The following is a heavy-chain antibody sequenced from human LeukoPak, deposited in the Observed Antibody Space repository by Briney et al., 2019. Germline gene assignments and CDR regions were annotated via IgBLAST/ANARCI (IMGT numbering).Heavy chain of an antibody. D-gene: IGHD1/OR15-1a*01. CDR3: ARDAEGLTGTENWFDP. Sequence: SETLSLTCAVYGGSFSGYYWGWIRQPPGKGLEWIGEINHSGSTNYNPSLKSRVTISVDTSKNQFSLKLSSVTAADTAVYYCARDAEGLTGTENWFDPWGQGTLVTVSS. V-gene: IGHV4-34*01. CDR1: GGSFSGYY. CDR2: INHSGST. J-gene: IGHJ5*02.